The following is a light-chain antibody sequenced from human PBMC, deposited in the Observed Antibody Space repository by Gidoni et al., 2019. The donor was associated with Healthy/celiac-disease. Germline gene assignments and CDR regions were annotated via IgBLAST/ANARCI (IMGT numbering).Light chain of an antibody. CDR3: QQYGSSPLFT. CDR2: GAS. V-gene: IGKV3-20*01. CDR1: QTVRSSY. J-gene: IGKJ3*01. Sequence: EIVLTQSPGTLSLSPGERATLSCSASQTVRSSYLAWYQQKPGQAPRLLIYGASSRATGIPDRFSGSGSGTDFTLTISRLEPEDFAVYFCQQYGSSPLFTFGPGTKVDMK.